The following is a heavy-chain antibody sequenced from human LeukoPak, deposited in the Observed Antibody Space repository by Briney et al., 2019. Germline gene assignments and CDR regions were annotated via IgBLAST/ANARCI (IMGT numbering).Heavy chain of an antibody. Sequence: SETLFLTCTVSGGSISSYYWSWIRQPAGKGLEWIGRIYTSGSTNYNPSLKSRVTMSVDTSKNQFSLKLSSVTAADTAVYYCARDLNNGYGYYFDYWGQGTLVTVSS. CDR1: GGSISSYY. CDR2: IYTSGST. V-gene: IGHV4-4*07. CDR3: ARDLNNGYGYYFDY. J-gene: IGHJ4*02. D-gene: IGHD5-18*01.